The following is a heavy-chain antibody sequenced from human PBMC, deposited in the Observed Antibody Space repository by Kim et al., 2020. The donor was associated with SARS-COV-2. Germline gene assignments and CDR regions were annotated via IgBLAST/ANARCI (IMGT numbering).Heavy chain of an antibody. D-gene: IGHD6-13*01. Sequence: GGSLRLSCAASGFTFSGSAMHWVRQASGKGLEWVGRIRSKANSYATAYAASVKGRFTISRDDSKNTAYLQMNSLKTEDTAVYYCTRHHSGPQLDPIQPQGAFDIWGQGTMVTVSS. CDR3: TRHHSGPQLDPIQPQGAFDI. CDR1: GFTFSGSA. J-gene: IGHJ3*02. V-gene: IGHV3-73*01. CDR2: IRSKANSYAT.